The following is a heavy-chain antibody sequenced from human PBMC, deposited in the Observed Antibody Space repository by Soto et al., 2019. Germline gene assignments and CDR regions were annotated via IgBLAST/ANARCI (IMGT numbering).Heavy chain of an antibody. D-gene: IGHD3-3*01. Sequence: EVQLLESGGGSVQPGGSLRLSCAASGFTFSSYAMSWVRQAPGKGLEWVSAISGSGGSTYYADSVKGRFTISRDNSKNTLYLQMNSLRAEDTAVYYCAKDPGRFLEWLPHDYWGQGTLVTVSS. CDR3: AKDPGRFLEWLPHDY. J-gene: IGHJ4*02. V-gene: IGHV3-23*01. CDR1: GFTFSSYA. CDR2: ISGSGGST.